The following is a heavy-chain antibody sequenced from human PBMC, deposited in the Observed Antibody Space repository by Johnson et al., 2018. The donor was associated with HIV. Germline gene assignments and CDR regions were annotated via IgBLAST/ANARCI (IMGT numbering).Heavy chain of an antibody. CDR3: ARERARQELGLDGAFDI. Sequence: QVQLVESGGGVVQPGRSLRLSCAASGFTFSSYGMHWVRQAPGKGLEWVAVIWYDGSNKYYADSVKGRFIISRDNSQNTLSLQMHSLRAEDTAVYYCARERARQELGLDGAFDIWGQGTMVTVSS. D-gene: IGHD6-13*01. CDR1: GFTFSSYG. J-gene: IGHJ3*02. CDR2: IWYDGSNK. V-gene: IGHV3-33*01.